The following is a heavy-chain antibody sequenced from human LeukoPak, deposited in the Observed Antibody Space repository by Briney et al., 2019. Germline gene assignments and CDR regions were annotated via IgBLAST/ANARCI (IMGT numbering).Heavy chain of an antibody. D-gene: IGHD3-10*01. V-gene: IGHV3-64*01. CDR3: ARDMVRGPIPHGYYYYYMDV. J-gene: IGHJ6*03. CDR1: GFTFSSYA. Sequence: GGSLRLSCAASGFTFSSYAMHWVRQAPGKGLEYVSAISSNGGSTYYANSVKGRFTISRDNSKNTLYLQMGSLRAEDMAVYYCARDMVRGPIPHGYYYYYMDVWGKGTTVTVSS. CDR2: ISSNGGST.